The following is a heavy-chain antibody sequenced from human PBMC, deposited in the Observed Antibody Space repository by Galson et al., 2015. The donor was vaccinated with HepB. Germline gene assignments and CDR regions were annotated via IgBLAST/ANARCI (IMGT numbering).Heavy chain of an antibody. J-gene: IGHJ3*02. Sequence: TTLEWMGYIHYSGTTSYNPSLKSRVTISADTSKNQFSLKLSSVTAADTAVYYCARPSLKYCSGDSCYPDAFDIWGQGTMVTVSS. CDR2: IHYSGTT. CDR3: ARPSLKYCSGDSCYPDAFDI. D-gene: IGHD2-15*01. V-gene: IGHV4-59*08.